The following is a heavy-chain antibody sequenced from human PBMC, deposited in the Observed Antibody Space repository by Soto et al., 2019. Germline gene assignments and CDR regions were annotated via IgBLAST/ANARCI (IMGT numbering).Heavy chain of an antibody. J-gene: IGHJ4*02. CDR2: IIPILGIA. CDR3: ARDLSDDILTCGYFDY. V-gene: IGHV1-69*08. CDR1: GGTFSSYT. D-gene: IGHD3-9*01. Sequence: QVQLVQSGAEVKKPGSSVKVSCKASGGTFSSYTISWVRQAPGQGLEWMGRIIPILGIANYAQKFQGRVTITADKSTSTAYMELSSLRSEDTAVYYCARDLSDDILTCGYFDYWGQGTLVTVSS.